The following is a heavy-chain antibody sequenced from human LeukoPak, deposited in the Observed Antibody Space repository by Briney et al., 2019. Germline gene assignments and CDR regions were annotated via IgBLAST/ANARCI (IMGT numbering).Heavy chain of an antibody. D-gene: IGHD6-13*01. CDR1: GFTFSSYS. CDR2: ISSSSSYI. Sequence: PGGSLRLSCAASGFTFSSYSMNWVRQAPGKGLEWVSSISSSSSYIYYADSVKGRFTISRDNAKNSLYLQMNSLRAEDTAVYYCARDSGYSRGYFDLWGRGTLVTVSS. V-gene: IGHV3-21*01. J-gene: IGHJ2*01. CDR3: ARDSGYSRGYFDL.